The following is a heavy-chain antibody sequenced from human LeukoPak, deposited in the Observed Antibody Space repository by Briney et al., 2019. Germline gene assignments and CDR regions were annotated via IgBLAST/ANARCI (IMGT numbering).Heavy chain of an antibody. CDR1: GFTFSSYS. Sequence: GGSLRLSCAASGFTFSSYSMNWVRQAPGKGLEWVSSISSSSSYIYYADSVKGRFTISRDNAKNSLYLQMNSLRAEDTAVYYCARGPDGYSSGWYNYWGQGTLVTVSS. J-gene: IGHJ4*02. CDR2: ISSSSSYI. CDR3: ARGPDGYSSGWYNY. D-gene: IGHD6-19*01. V-gene: IGHV3-21*01.